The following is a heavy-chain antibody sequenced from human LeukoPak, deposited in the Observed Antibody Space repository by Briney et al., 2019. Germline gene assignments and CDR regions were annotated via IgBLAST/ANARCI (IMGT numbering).Heavy chain of an antibody. CDR1: GFTFSSYS. Sequence: GGSLRLSCAASGFTFSSYSMNWVRQAPGKGLEWVSSISSSSSYIYYADSVKGRFTISRDNAKNSLYLQMNSLRAEDTAVYYCARGGTVTTRGAFDIWGQGTMVTVSS. J-gene: IGHJ3*02. CDR3: ARGGTVTTRGAFDI. D-gene: IGHD4-17*01. CDR2: ISSSSSYI. V-gene: IGHV3-21*01.